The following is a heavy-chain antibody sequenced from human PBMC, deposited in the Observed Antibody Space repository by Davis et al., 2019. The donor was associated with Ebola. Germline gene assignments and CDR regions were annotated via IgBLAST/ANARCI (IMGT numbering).Heavy chain of an antibody. CDR3: AKRLVEEVYYYGMDV. CDR2: ITSSDGST. D-gene: IGHD6-6*01. V-gene: IGHV3-23*01. CDR1: GFIFSNCA. Sequence: GESLKISCAASGFIFSNCAMSWVRQAPGKGLEWVSAITSSDGSTYCADSVKGRFTISRDNSKNTLYLQMNSLRAEDTAVYYCAKRLVEEVYYYGMDVWGQGTTVTVSS. J-gene: IGHJ6*02.